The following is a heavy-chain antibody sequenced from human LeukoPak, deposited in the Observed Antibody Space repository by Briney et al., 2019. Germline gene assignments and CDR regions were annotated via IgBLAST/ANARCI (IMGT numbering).Heavy chain of an antibody. CDR2: IYPGDSDA. V-gene: IGHV5-51*01. J-gene: IGHJ5*02. D-gene: IGHD6-19*01. CDR3: ARRHSSGLFDP. Sequence: GGSLRLSCEASGYSFPIYWIGWVRQMPGKGLEWMGIIYPGDSDARYSPSLQGQVTISVDKSTNTAYLQWSNLKASDTAMYYCARRHSSGLFDPWGQGTLVTVSS. CDR1: GYSFPIYW.